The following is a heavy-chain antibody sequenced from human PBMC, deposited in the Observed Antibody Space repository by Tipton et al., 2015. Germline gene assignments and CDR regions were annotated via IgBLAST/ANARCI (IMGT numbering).Heavy chain of an antibody. D-gene: IGHD4-17*01. CDR2: IDSSGRTI. Sequence: SLRLSCAASGFPFSNYYMSWIRQAPGKGLEWPSYIDSSGRTIYYTDSVKGRFTISRDNAKNSLYLQMNSLRDEDTAVYYCARGPYGDYGVDYWGQGTLVTVSS. J-gene: IGHJ4*02. CDR3: ARGPYGDYGVDY. V-gene: IGHV3-11*04. CDR1: GFPFSNYY.